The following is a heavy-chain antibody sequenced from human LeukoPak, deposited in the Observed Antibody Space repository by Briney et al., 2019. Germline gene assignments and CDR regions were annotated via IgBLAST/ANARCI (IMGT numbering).Heavy chain of an antibody. Sequence: SETLSLTCTVSGGSISSGSYYWSWIRQPPGKGLEWIGEINHSGSTNYNPSLKSRVTISVDTSKNQFSLKLSSVTAADTAVYYCARIAVELSGDYYYYMDVWGKGTTVTISS. CDR2: INHSGST. CDR3: ARIAVELSGDYYYYMDV. CDR1: GGSISSGSYY. J-gene: IGHJ6*03. V-gene: IGHV4-39*01. D-gene: IGHD6-19*01.